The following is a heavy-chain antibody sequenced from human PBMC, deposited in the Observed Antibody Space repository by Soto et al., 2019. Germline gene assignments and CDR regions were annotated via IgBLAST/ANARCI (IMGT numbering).Heavy chain of an antibody. Sequence: QVQLVESGGGVVQPGRSLRLSCAASGFTFSSYAMHWVRQAPGKGLEWVAVISYDGSNKYYADSVKGRFTISRDNSKNTLYLQMNSLRAEDTAVYYCARDLVDASSSWLYYDYYGMDVWSQGTTVTVSS. J-gene: IGHJ6*02. CDR2: ISYDGSNK. D-gene: IGHD6-13*01. V-gene: IGHV3-30-3*01. CDR1: GFTFSSYA. CDR3: ARDLVDASSSWLYYDYYGMDV.